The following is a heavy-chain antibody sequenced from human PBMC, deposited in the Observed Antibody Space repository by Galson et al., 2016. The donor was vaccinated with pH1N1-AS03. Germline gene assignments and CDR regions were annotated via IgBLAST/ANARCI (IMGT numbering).Heavy chain of an antibody. CDR1: GFSFDDYA. V-gene: IGHV3-9*01. J-gene: IGHJ3*02. Sequence: SLRLSCAVSGFSFDDYAMHWVRQAPGKGLEWVSSISWNSNKIDYADSVKGRFTISRDSAKNSLNLQMNSLRVEDTALYYCIKGGAASAVFFDIWGQGTMVTVSS. CDR3: IKGGAASAVFFDI. D-gene: IGHD6-25*01. CDR2: ISWNSNKI.